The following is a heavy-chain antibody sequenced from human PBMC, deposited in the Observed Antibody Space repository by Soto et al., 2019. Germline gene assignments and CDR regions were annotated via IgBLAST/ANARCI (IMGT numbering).Heavy chain of an antibody. V-gene: IGHV4-31*03. CDR2: IYYSVST. Sequence: TLSLTCTGSGGSISSGGYYWSWIRPHPGKGLEWIGYIYYSVSTYYNPSLKSRVTISVDTSKNQFSLKLSSVTAADTAVYYCARVSTAAAGDLDAFDIWGQGTMVTVSS. CDR3: ARVSTAAAGDLDAFDI. D-gene: IGHD2-2*01. J-gene: IGHJ3*02. CDR1: GGSISSGGYY.